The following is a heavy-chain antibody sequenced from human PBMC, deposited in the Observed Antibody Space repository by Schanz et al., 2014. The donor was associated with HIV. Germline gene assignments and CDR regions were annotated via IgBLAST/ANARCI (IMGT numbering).Heavy chain of an antibody. Sequence: EVQLVESGGGLVKPGGSLRLSCAASGFTFDKYSINWVRQAPGKGLEWVSSISSSGSFSFTHHADSVKGRFTISRDNAKNSLYLQMNSLTVEDTAVYYCARGMDVWGQGTTVVVSS. CDR3: ARGMDV. CDR2: ISSSGSFSFT. V-gene: IGHV3-21*01. CDR1: GFTFDKYS. J-gene: IGHJ6*02.